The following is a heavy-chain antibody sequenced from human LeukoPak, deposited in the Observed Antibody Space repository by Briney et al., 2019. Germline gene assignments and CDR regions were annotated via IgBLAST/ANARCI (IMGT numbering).Heavy chain of an antibody. CDR3: ARDRPYYGSGSYPDY. J-gene: IGHJ4*02. V-gene: IGHV3-21*01. D-gene: IGHD3-10*01. CDR1: GFTFSGYS. CDR2: ISSSSSYI. Sequence: GGSLRLSCAASGFTFSGYSMNWVRQAPGKGLEWVSSISSSSSYIYYADSVKGRFTISRDNAKNSLYLQMNSLRAEDTAVYYCARDRPYYGSGSYPDYWGQGTLVTVSS.